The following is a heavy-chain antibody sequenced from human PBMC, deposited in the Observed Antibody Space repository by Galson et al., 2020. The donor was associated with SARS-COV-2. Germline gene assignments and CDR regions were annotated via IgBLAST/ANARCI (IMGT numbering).Heavy chain of an antibody. J-gene: IGHJ3*02. Sequence: GGSLRLSCAASGFTFSSYGMHWVRQAPGKGLEWVAVIWHDGSNKYYADSVKGRFTISRDNSKNTLYLQMNSLRAEDTAVYYCAKDYNDFWSGLSYAFDIWGQGTMVTVSS. D-gene: IGHD3-3*01. CDR2: IWHDGSNK. CDR3: AKDYNDFWSGLSYAFDI. V-gene: IGHV3-33*06. CDR1: GFTFSSYG.